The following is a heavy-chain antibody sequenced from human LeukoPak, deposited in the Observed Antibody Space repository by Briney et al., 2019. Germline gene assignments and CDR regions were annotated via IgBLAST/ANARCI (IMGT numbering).Heavy chain of an antibody. Sequence: GGSLRLSCAASGFTFSSYAMGWVRQGPGKGLEWVSAISGSGGGTYYADSVKGRFTISRDNSRNTLYLQMNSLRAEDTALYYCAKQMTTVTPSFDYWGRGTLVTVSS. CDR1: GFTFSSYA. J-gene: IGHJ4*02. V-gene: IGHV3-23*01. CDR2: ISGSGGGT. CDR3: AKQMTTVTPSFDY. D-gene: IGHD4-17*01.